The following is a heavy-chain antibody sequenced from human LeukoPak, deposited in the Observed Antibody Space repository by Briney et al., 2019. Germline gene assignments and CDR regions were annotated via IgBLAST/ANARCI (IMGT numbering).Heavy chain of an antibody. D-gene: IGHD1-26*01. CDR2: ISSSSSYI. Sequence: GGSLRLSCAASGFTFRNYDIHWIRQAPGKGLEWVSSISSSSSYIYYADSVKGRFTISRDNAKNSLYLQMNSLRAEDTAVYYCARDQRVLGGSYPYYYYYMDVWGKGTTVTVSS. J-gene: IGHJ6*03. CDR3: ARDQRVLGGSYPYYYYYMDV. V-gene: IGHV3-21*01. CDR1: GFTFRNYD.